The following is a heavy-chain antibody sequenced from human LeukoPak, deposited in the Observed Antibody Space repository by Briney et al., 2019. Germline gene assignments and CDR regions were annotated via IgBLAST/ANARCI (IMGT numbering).Heavy chain of an antibody. CDR2: ISSNGGST. J-gene: IGHJ4*02. CDR1: GFTFSSYA. Sequence: GGSLRLSCAASGFTFSSYAMHWVRQAPGKGLEYVSAISSNGGSTYYANSVKGRFTISRDNSKNTLYLQMGSLRAEDMAVYYCARSVDRSGWYPPTDYWGQGPLVTVSS. CDR3: ARSVDRSGWYPPTDY. D-gene: IGHD6-19*01. V-gene: IGHV3-64*01.